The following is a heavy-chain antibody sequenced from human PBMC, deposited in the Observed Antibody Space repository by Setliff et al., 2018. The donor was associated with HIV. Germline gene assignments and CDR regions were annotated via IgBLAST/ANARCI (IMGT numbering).Heavy chain of an antibody. Sequence: PGGSLRLSCAASGFSFSSYSMTWVRQAPGKGLEWVSSISSSSSYIYYADSVKGRFTISRDNAKNTLYLQMNSLRAEDTAVYYCARDARAYGSGSYSDWGQGTLVTVSS. J-gene: IGHJ4*02. CDR2: ISSSSSYI. CDR3: ARDARAYGSGSYSD. V-gene: IGHV3-21*01. CDR1: GFSFSSYS. D-gene: IGHD3-10*01.